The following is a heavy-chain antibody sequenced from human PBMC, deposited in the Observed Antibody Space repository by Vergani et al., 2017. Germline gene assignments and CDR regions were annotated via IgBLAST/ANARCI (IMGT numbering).Heavy chain of an antibody. CDR3: ADIYGDDGCSPF. J-gene: IGHJ4*02. Sequence: EVQLLESGGGSAQPGESLRLSCVASGFTFTAPGLNLVRQAPGKGLEWVSGISGQNFRTHYADSVKGRFTISRDDSKNTVYLQINSLRAEDTAFHYCADIYGDDGCSPFWGQGTLVNVSS. CDR2: ISGQNFRT. D-gene: IGHD3-3*02. V-gene: IGHV3-23*01. CDR1: GFTFTAPG.